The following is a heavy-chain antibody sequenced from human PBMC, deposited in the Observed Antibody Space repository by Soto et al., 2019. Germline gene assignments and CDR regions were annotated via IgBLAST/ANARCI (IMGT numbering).Heavy chain of an antibody. D-gene: IGHD6-19*01. CDR2: ISGSGGNT. CDR1: GFTFSSYA. J-gene: IGHJ4*02. CDR3: ARAVYSSGWDGDY. Sequence: GGSLRLSCAASGFTFSSYAMSWVRQAPGKGLEWVSFISGSGGNTYYADSVRGRFAISRLNSKNTLFLQMNSLRAEDTAVYYCARAVYSSGWDGDYWGQGTLVTV. V-gene: IGHV3-23*01.